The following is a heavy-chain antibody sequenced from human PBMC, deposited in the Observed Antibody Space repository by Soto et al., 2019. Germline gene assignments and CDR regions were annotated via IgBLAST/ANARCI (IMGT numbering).Heavy chain of an antibody. Sequence: ASVKVSCKASGYTFTGYFMHWVRQAPGQGLEWMGWINPNTGDINYSEKFLGRVTMTRDTTIRTAYMELGSLRSDDTAVYYCAKIATIGDFDFWGQGTQVTVFS. D-gene: IGHD3-3*01. V-gene: IGHV1-2*02. CDR3: AKIATIGDFDF. CDR2: INPNTGDI. J-gene: IGHJ5*01. CDR1: GYTFTGYF.